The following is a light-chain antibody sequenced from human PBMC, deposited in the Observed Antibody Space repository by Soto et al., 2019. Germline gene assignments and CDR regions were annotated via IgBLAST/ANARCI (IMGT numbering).Light chain of an antibody. Sequence: QSALTQPASVSGSPGQSITISCTGTSSDVGSYNYVSWYQQHPGKAPKLMIYEVTHRPSGVSDRFSASKSGNTASLTISGLQPEDEAEYFCSSYARGSALLLFGGGTKLTVL. CDR1: SSDVGSYNY. CDR3: SSYARGSALLL. J-gene: IGLJ2*01. V-gene: IGLV2-14*01. CDR2: EVT.